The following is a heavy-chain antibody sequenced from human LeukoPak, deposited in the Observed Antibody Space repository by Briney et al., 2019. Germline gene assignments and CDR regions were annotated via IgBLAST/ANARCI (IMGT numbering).Heavy chain of an antibody. Sequence: GGSLRLSCAASGFTFSSYSMNWVRQAPGKGLEWVSVIYSGGSTYYAEPVKGRFTISRDNSKNTLYLQMNSLRAEDTAVYYCARDYSSGSYAFDIWGQGTIVIVSS. CDR1: GFTFSSYS. J-gene: IGHJ3*02. CDR3: ARDYSSGSYAFDI. D-gene: IGHD6-19*01. CDR2: IYSGGST. V-gene: IGHV3-66*01.